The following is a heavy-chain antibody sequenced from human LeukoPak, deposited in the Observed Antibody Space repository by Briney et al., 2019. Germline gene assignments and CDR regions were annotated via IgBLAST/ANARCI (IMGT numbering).Heavy chain of an antibody. Sequence: SETLSLTCTVSGGSISSSSSYWGWIRLPPGKGLEWIGSIYYSGSTYYNPSLKSRVTISVDTSKNQFSLKLSSVTAADTAVYYCARDSPSRNTGFDYWGQGTLVTVSS. CDR1: GGSISSSSSY. J-gene: IGHJ4*02. CDR2: IYYSGST. CDR3: ARDSPSRNTGFDY. V-gene: IGHV4-39*07. D-gene: IGHD1-14*01.